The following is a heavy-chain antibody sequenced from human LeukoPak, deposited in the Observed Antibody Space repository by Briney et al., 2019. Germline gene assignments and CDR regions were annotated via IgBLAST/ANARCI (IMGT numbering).Heavy chain of an antibody. CDR2: IRNDGSNT. CDR3: ASLPGVY. CDR1: GFSFSSYG. D-gene: IGHD2-8*01. V-gene: IGHV3-30*02. J-gene: IGHJ4*02. Sequence: GGSLRLSCAASGFSFSSYGMHWLRQAPGKGLEWVAFIRNDGSNTYYADSVKGRFTISRDNAKNSLYLQMNSLRAEDTAVYYCASLPGVYWGQGTLVTVSS.